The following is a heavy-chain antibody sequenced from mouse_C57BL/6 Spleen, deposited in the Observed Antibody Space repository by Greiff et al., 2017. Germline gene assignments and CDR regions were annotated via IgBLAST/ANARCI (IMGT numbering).Heavy chain of an antibody. J-gene: IGHJ2*01. CDR1: GYTFTSYG. CDR2: IYPRSGNT. CDR3: AREGKINYYGSSYEIDY. V-gene: IGHV1-81*01. D-gene: IGHD1-1*01. Sequence: QVQLQQSGAELARPGASVKLSCKASGYTFTSYGISWVKQRTGQGLEWIGEIYPRSGNTYYNEKFKGKATLTADKSSSTAYMELRSLTSEDSAVYFCAREGKINYYGSSYEIDYWGQGTTLTVSS.